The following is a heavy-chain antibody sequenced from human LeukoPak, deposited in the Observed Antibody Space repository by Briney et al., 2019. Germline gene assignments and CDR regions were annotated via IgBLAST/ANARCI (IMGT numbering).Heavy chain of an antibody. Sequence: GGSLRLSCTVSGFTVSTNYMNWVRQAPGKGLEWVSVIYIDGSTYYADSVKGRFTISRDNSKNTLYLQMNSLRAEDTAVYYCARTITMARVDIWGRGTMVTMSS. CDR2: IYIDGST. J-gene: IGHJ3*02. CDR1: GFTVSTNY. V-gene: IGHV3-53*01. CDR3: ARTITMARVDI. D-gene: IGHD3-10*01.